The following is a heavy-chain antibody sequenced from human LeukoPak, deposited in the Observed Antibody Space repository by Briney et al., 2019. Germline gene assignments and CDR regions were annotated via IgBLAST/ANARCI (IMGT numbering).Heavy chain of an antibody. CDR1: GGSISSGGYY. D-gene: IGHD3-10*01. J-gene: IGHJ4*02. Sequence: PSETLSLTCTVSGGSISSGGYYWSWIRQHPGKGLEWIGYIYYSGSTYYNPSLKSRVTISVDTSKNQFSLKLSSVTAADTAVYYCARDLGFGSSIRGGFDYWGQGTLVTVSS. CDR3: ARDLGFGSSIRGGFDY. V-gene: IGHV4-31*03. CDR2: IYYSGST.